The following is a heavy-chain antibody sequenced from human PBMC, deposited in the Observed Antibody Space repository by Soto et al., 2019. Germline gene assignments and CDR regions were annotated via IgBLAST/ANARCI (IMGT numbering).Heavy chain of an antibody. V-gene: IGHV4-61*01. D-gene: IGHD1-26*01. Sequence: SETLSLTCRVSGASVSSETHFWSWIRQPPGKGLEWIGYVYRSGTTNSNPALKSRVTVSEDKWKNQFSLSLNSVTAADTAVYYCARGDMSGTFHFDYWGPGIQVTVS. CDR1: GASVSSETHF. J-gene: IGHJ4*02. CDR3: ARGDMSGTFHFDY. CDR2: VYRSGTT.